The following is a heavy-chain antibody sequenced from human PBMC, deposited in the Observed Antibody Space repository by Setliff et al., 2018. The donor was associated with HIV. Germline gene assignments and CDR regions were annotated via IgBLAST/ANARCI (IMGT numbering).Heavy chain of an antibody. CDR3: ARARRDSYDRGRRNHYYIDV. CDR1: GYTFSSYD. J-gene: IGHJ6*03. Sequence: ASVKVSCKASGYTFSSYDINWVRQATGQGLEWMGWMNPNSGNTGYAQKLQGRVTMTRDTSIGTAYMELNNLKFEDTAVYYCARARRDSYDRGRRNHYYIDVWGKGTPVTVS. D-gene: IGHD3-22*01. CDR2: MNPNSGNT. V-gene: IGHV1-8*02.